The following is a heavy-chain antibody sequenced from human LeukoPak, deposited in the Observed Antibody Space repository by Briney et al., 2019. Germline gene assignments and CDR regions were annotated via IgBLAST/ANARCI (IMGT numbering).Heavy chain of an antibody. Sequence: PGGSLRLSCAASGFTFSSYGMHWVRQAPGKGLEWVSSISSSSYIYYADSVKGRFTISRDNAKNSLYLQMNSLRAEDTAVYYCARESEGYSSSWYPTPFDYWGQGTLVTVSS. CDR2: ISSSSYI. D-gene: IGHD6-13*01. CDR1: GFTFSSYG. CDR3: ARESEGYSSSWYPTPFDY. V-gene: IGHV3-21*01. J-gene: IGHJ4*02.